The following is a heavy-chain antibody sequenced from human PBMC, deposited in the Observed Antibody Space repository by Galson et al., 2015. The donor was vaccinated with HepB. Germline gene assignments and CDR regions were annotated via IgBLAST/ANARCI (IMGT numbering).Heavy chain of an antibody. D-gene: IGHD6-6*01. Sequence: SLRLSCAASGFTFSSYSMNWVRQAPGKGLEWVSYVSSSSSTIYYADSVKGRFTISRDNAKNSLYLQMNSLRAEDTAVYYCARDSYSSSWKFDYWGQGTLVTVSS. CDR3: ARDSYSSSWKFDY. CDR1: GFTFSSYS. V-gene: IGHV3-48*01. J-gene: IGHJ4*02. CDR2: VSSSSSTI.